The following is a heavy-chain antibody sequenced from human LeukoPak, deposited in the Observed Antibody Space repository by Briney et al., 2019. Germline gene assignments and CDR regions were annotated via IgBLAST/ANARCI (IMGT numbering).Heavy chain of an antibody. CDR1: GFTFRNYG. CDR2: ISGSGGST. J-gene: IGHJ4*02. Sequence: GGSLRLSCVASGFTFRNYGMSWVRQAPGKGLEWVSAISGSGGSTYYADSVKGRFTISRDNSKNTLYLQMNSLRAEDTAVYYCAKHRCSSTSCLFDYWGQGTLVTVSS. CDR3: AKHRCSSTSCLFDY. V-gene: IGHV3-23*01. D-gene: IGHD2-2*01.